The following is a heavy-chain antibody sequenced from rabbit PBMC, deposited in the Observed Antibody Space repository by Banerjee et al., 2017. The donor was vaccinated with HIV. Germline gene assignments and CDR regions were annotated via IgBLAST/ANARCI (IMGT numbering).Heavy chain of an antibody. J-gene: IGHJ4*01. CDR3: AREHSYADYGDFSL. V-gene: IGHV1S40*01. CDR1: GFSFSSDYH. Sequence: QSLEESGGGLVKPGASLTLTCKASGFSFSSDYHMCWVRQAPGKGLEWIACIDTGSRGYTWYASWAKGRFTISKTSSTTVTLQMTSLTAADTATYFCAREHSYADYGDFSLWGPGTLVTVS. CDR2: IDTGSRGYT. D-gene: IGHD2-1*01.